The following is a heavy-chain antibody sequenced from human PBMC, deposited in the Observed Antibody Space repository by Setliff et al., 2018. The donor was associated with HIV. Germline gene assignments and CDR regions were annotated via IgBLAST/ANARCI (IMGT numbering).Heavy chain of an antibody. CDR1: GGSISSGSYY. CDR3: ATTRGYCSGGSCYSPPYMDV. CDR2: IYTSGST. D-gene: IGHD2-15*01. V-gene: IGHV4-61*02. J-gene: IGHJ6*03. Sequence: SETLSLTCTVSGGSISSGSYYWNWIRQPAGKGLEWIGRIYTSGSTNYSPSFQGHVTISADKSISTAYLQWSSLKASDTAMYYCATTRGYCSGGSCYSPPYMDVWGKGATVTVSS.